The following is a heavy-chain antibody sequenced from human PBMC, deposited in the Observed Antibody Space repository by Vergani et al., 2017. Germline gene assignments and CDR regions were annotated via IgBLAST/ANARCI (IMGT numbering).Heavy chain of an antibody. J-gene: IGHJ3*02. Sequence: EVQLVESGGGLVQPGRSLRLSCAASGFTFDDYAMHWVRQAPGKGLEWVSGICWNSGSTGSADSVKGRFTISRDNAKNSLYLQMNSLRAEDTALYYCAKDKLGGSYGRDGAFEIWGQGTMVTVSS. CDR2: ICWNSGST. V-gene: IGHV3-9*01. CDR3: AKDKLGGSYGRDGAFEI. CDR1: GFTFDDYA. D-gene: IGHD1-26*01.